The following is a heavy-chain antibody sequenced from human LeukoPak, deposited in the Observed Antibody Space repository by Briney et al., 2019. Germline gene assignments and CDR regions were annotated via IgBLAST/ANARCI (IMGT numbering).Heavy chain of an antibody. V-gene: IGHV1-69*13. D-gene: IGHD2-21*02. CDR1: GGTFSSYA. Sequence: SVKVSCTASGGTFSSYAISWVRQAPGQGLEWMGGIIPIFGTANYAQKFQGRVTITADESTSTAYMELSSLRSEDTAVYYCARGKAYCGGDCYPYNWFDPWGQGTLVTVSS. CDR2: IIPIFGTA. J-gene: IGHJ5*02. CDR3: ARGKAYCGGDCYPYNWFDP.